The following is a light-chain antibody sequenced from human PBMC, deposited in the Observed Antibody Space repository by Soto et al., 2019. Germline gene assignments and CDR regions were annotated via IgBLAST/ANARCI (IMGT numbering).Light chain of an antibody. CDR2: GAS. Sequence: DIQMTQSPASLSASVGDRVTITCRASQNIGIYLHWYQQKPGKAPKLLIYGASTLQSGVPSRFSGSGSGTDFTLTISSVEPEDFATYYCQQLTNYRFTFGQGTKLQIK. CDR1: QNIGIY. J-gene: IGKJ2*01. CDR3: QQLTNYRFT. V-gene: IGKV1-9*01.